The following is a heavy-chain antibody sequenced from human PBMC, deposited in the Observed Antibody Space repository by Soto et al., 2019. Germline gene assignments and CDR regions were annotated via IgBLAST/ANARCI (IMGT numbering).Heavy chain of an antibody. CDR3: ARQVTNDILAPPCLLDY. J-gene: IGHJ4*02. V-gene: IGHV4-39*01. CDR2: VYYTGTT. CDR1: GGSISSTDHY. Sequence: QLQLQESGPGLVKPSETLSLTCTVSGGSISSTDHYWGWIRQSPGKGLEWIGSVYYTGTTYYNPSLKSRVTISVDASKSQFSLTLRSVTAADTAVYYCARQVTNDILAPPCLLDYWGQGSLVIVSS. D-gene: IGHD3-9*01.